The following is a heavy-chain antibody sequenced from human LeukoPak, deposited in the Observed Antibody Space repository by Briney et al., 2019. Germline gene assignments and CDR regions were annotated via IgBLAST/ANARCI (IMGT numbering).Heavy chain of an antibody. CDR1: GGSISSGGYS. Sequence: SQTLSLTCAVSGGSISSGGYSWSWIRQPPGKGLEWIGYIYNSGSTYYNPSLKSRVTISVDTSKNQFSLKLSSVTAADTAVYYCARGWVAVAGQLDYWGQGTLVTVSS. J-gene: IGHJ4*02. V-gene: IGHV4-30-4*07. D-gene: IGHD6-19*01. CDR3: ARGWVAVAGQLDY. CDR2: IYNSGST.